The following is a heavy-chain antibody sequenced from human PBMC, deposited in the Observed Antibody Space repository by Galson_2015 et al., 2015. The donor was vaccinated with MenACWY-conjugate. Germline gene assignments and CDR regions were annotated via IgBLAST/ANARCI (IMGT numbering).Heavy chain of an antibody. Sequence: SVKVSCKASGYTFSTYGIAWVRQAPGHGLEWMGWISTYNGDTNYAQKFQGRVTMTTDTSTSTAYMELRSLRSDDTAMYYCARLKHRGESDDLWVSYGYWGQGTLRTVTS. CDR2: ISTYNGDT. V-gene: IGHV1-18*01. D-gene: IGHD3-16*01. CDR1: GYTFSTYG. J-gene: IGHJ1*01. CDR3: ARLKHRGESDDLWVSYGY.